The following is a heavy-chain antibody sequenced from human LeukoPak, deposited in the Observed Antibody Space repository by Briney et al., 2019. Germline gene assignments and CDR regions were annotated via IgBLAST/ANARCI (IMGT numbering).Heavy chain of an antibody. J-gene: IGHJ4*02. V-gene: IGHV3-7*01. CDR1: GFTFSSYW. CDR3: ARGQPGRDGHNFFDY. CDR2: IKQDGSEK. D-gene: IGHD5-24*01. Sequence: PGGSLRLSCAASGFTFSSYWISWVRQAPGKGLEWEANIKQDGSEKYYVDSVKGRFTISRDNAKNSLYLQMNSLRAEDTAVYYCARGQPGRDGHNFFDYWGQGTLVTVSS.